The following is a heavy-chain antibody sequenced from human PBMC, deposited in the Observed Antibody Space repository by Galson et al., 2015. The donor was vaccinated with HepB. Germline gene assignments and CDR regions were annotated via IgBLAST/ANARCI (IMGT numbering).Heavy chain of an antibody. J-gene: IGHJ3*02. CDR2: ISYDGSNK. D-gene: IGHD5-24*01. Sequence: LRLSCAASGFTFSSYGMHWVRQAPGKGLEWVAVISYDGSNKYYADSVKGRFTISRDNSKNTLYLQMNSLRAEDTAVYYCAKGSRDGYNADAFDIWGQGTMVTVSS. CDR1: GFTFSSYG. V-gene: IGHV3-30*18. CDR3: AKGSRDGYNADAFDI.